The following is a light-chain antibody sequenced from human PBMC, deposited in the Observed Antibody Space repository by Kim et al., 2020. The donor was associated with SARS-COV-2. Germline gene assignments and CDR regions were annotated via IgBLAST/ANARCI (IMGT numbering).Light chain of an antibody. J-gene: IGLJ1*01. Sequence: QSALTQPASVSGSPGQSITISCTGTSSGGDGYNSFSWYQQHPGKAPKLIIYDVYKRPSGVSDRFSGSKSGNTASLTISGLQAEDEADYYCDSYISSSAFDVFGTGTKVTVL. CDR2: DVY. CDR1: SSGGDGYNS. CDR3: DSYISSSAFDV. V-gene: IGLV2-14*03.